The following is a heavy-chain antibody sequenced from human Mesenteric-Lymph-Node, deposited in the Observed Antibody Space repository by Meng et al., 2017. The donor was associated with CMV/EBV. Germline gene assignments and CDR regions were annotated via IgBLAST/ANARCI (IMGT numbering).Heavy chain of an antibody. V-gene: IGHV6-1*01. CDR3: VRAGGGRRRFDY. Sequence: SQTLSLTCAISGDSVSSDSAAWNWVRQSPSRGLEWLGRTYYRSKWFSDYAVSVKGRIIISSDTSKNQLSLQLNSVTPDDTAVYYCVRAGGGRRRFDYWGPGTLVTVSS. D-gene: IGHD4-23*01. CDR1: GDSVSSDSAA. CDR2: TYYRSKWFS. J-gene: IGHJ4*02.